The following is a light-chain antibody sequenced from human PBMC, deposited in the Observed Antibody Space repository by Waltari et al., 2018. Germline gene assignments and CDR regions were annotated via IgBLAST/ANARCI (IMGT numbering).Light chain of an antibody. Sequence: EIVITQSQATLSVSPGESANLSCRASQSISRDLASYQQKPGQAPRLLISGASTRATRISGRFSGSGSGTDFTLTITSLQSEDFAVYYCQQYNDWPLTFGGGTKVEIK. CDR1: QSISRD. CDR3: QQYNDWPLT. J-gene: IGKJ4*01. V-gene: IGKV3-15*01. CDR2: GAS.